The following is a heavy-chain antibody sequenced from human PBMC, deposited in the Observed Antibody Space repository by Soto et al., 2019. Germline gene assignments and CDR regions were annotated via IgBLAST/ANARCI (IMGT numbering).Heavy chain of an antibody. D-gene: IGHD6-13*01. Sequence: GGSLRLSCVASTFTFTNYAMTWVRQAPGEGLEWVSAISGSGGTTYYAESVKGRFSISRDNSKNTLYLHLNSLRVEDTAIYYCATISARGIAAALDSWGQGTLVTVSS. CDR1: TFTFTNYA. CDR3: ATISARGIAAALDS. J-gene: IGHJ4*02. V-gene: IGHV3-23*01. CDR2: ISGSGGTT.